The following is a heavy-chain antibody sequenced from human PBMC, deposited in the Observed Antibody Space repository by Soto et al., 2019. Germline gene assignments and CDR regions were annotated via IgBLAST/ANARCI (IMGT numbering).Heavy chain of an antibody. Sequence: EVQLLESGGGLVQPGGSLRLSCAASGFTFSTFAMSWVRQAPGKGLEWVSAISGSGGGTYYADSVKGRFTISRDNSKNTLYRQMNSLRAEDTAVYYCVKDSTYDDFWSAYSSWGQGTLFTVSS. D-gene: IGHD3-3*01. J-gene: IGHJ5*02. V-gene: IGHV3-23*01. CDR3: VKDSTYDDFWSAYSS. CDR1: GFTFSTFA. CDR2: ISGSGGGT.